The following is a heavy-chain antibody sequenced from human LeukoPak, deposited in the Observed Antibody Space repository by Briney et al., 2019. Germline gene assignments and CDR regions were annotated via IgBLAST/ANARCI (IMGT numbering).Heavy chain of an antibody. V-gene: IGHV4-59*01. CDR1: GGSISSYY. CDR2: IYCSGST. CDR3: ASSLRNCSGGSCYLYYYYYYMDV. D-gene: IGHD2-15*01. J-gene: IGHJ6*03. Sequence: PLETLSLTCTVSGGSISSYYWSWIRQPPGKGLEWIGYIYCSGSTNYNPSLKSRVTISVDTSKNQFSLKLGSVTAADTAVYYCASSLRNCSGGSCYLYYYYYYMDVWGKGTTVTVSS.